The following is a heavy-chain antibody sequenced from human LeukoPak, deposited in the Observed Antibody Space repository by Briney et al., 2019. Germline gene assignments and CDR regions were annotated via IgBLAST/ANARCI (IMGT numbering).Heavy chain of an antibody. CDR1: GGTFSSYA. J-gene: IGHJ4*02. CDR3: ARAGVGLAAAGSPPDYFDY. D-gene: IGHD6-13*01. CDR2: IIPIFGTA. Sequence: GASVKVSCKAAGGTFSSYAISWVRQAPGQGLEWMGGIIPIFGTANYAQKFQGRVTITADESTSTAYMELSSLRSEDTAVYYCARAGVGLAAAGSPPDYFDYWGQGTLVTVSS. V-gene: IGHV1-69*01.